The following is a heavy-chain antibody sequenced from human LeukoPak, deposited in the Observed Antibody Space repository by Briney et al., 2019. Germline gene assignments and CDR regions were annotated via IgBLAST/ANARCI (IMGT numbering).Heavy chain of an antibody. J-gene: IGHJ5*02. CDR3: ASPIERWELNWFDP. CDR2: ISYDGSNK. CDR1: GFTFSSYA. D-gene: IGHD1-26*01. V-gene: IGHV3-30-3*01. Sequence: PGGSLRLSCAASGFTFSSYAVHWVRQAPGKGLEWVAVISYDGSNKHYADSVKGRFTISRDNSKNTLYLQMNSLRAEDTAVYYCASPIERWELNWFDPWGQGTLVTVSS.